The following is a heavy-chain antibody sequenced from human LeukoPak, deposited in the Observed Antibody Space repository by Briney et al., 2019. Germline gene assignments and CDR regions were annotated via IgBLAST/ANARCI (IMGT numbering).Heavy chain of an antibody. CDR3: ARDPRYCSSTSCYPPHNYGMDV. CDR2: MNPNSGNT. V-gene: IGHV1-8*01. CDR1: GYTFTSYD. J-gene: IGHJ6*02. D-gene: IGHD2-2*01. Sequence: ASVKVSCKASGYTFTSYDINWVRQATGQGLEWMGWMNPNSGNTGYAQKFQGRVTMTRNTSISTAYMELSSLRSEDTAVYYCARDPRYCSSTSCYPPHNYGMDVWGQGTTVTVSS.